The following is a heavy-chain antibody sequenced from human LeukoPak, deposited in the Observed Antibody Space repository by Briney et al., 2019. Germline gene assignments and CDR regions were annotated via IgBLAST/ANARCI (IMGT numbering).Heavy chain of an antibody. J-gene: IGHJ4*02. D-gene: IGHD3-22*01. CDR1: GYTFTDYT. CDR2: INGGSGNT. CDR3: ARGPPTYYYDSSGYLPF. V-gene: IGHV1-3*03. Sequence: ASVKVSCKASGYTFTDYTMHWLRQAPGQRLDWMGWINGGSGNTKYSPEFQGRVTITADESTSTAYMELSSLRSEDTAVYYCARGPPTYYYDSSGYLPFWGQGTLVTVSS.